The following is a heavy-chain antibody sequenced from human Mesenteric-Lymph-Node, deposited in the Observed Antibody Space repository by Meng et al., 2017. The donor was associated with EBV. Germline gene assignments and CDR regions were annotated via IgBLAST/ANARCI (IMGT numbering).Heavy chain of an antibody. J-gene: IGHJ4*02. V-gene: IGHV4-39*01. D-gene: IGHD7-27*01. CDR2: IYDNGRTF. Sequence: RQLQESGPGLGKPSETLYRTIPVSGGSIRSSGDYWGWIRQPPGKGLEWIGSIYDNGRTFYHNPSLKSRVTISLDTSKSQFSLRLTSVTAADTAVYYCARRLTGDHFFDVWGQGTLVTVSS. CDR1: GGSIRSSGDY. CDR3: ARRLTGDHFFDV.